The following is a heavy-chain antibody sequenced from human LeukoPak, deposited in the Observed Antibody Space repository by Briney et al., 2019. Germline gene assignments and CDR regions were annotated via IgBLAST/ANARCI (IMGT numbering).Heavy chain of an antibody. V-gene: IGHV1-69*05. CDR1: GGTFSSYA. Sequence: ASVKVSCKASGGTFSSYAISWVRQAPGQGLEWMGGIIPIFGTANYAQKFQGRVTITTDESTSTAYMELSSLRSEDTAVYYCARERIAAAVPDYWGQGTLVTVPS. CDR2: IIPIFGTA. J-gene: IGHJ4*02. D-gene: IGHD6-13*01. CDR3: ARERIAAAVPDY.